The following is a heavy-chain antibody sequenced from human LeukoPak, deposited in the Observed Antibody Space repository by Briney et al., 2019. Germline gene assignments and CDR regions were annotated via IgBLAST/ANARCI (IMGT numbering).Heavy chain of an antibody. J-gene: IGHJ4*02. D-gene: IGHD2-2*01. CDR2: LSGSGGST. Sequence: GGSLKLPCDASGFTLSPYPMTGVRQAPGEGLEWVSGLSGSGGSTWYADSVKGRFTISRDNPKNTVYLHMNSLRAEDTAVYYCAKFEGLCGSANTCYHFDCWGQGTLVTVSS. CDR1: GFTLSPYP. CDR3: AKFEGLCGSANTCYHFDC. V-gene: IGHV3-23*01.